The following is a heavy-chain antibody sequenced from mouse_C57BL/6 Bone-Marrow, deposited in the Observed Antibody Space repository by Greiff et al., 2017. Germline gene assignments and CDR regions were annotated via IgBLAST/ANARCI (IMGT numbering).Heavy chain of an antibody. CDR2: IDPETGGT. CDR3: NANDY. V-gene: IGHV1-15*01. Sequence: VKVVESGAELVRPGASVTLSCKASGYTFTDYEMHWVKQTPVHGLEWIGAIDPETGGTAYNQKFKGKAILTADKSSSTAYMELRSLTSEDSAVYYGNANDYWGQGTTLTVSS. J-gene: IGHJ2*01. CDR1: GYTFTDYE.